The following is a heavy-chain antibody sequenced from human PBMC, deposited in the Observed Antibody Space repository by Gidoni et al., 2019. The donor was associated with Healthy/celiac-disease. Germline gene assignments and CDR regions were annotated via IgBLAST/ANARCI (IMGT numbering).Heavy chain of an antibody. CDR2: IYYSGST. J-gene: IGHJ4*02. V-gene: IGHV4-59*01. CDR1: GGSISSYY. D-gene: IGHD6-13*01. Sequence: QVQLQESGPGLVKPSETLSLTCTVSGGSISSYYWSWIRQPPGKGLEWIGYIYYSGSTNYNPSLKSRVTISVDTSKNQFSLKLSSVTAADTAVYYCARDSGGQLFDYWGQGTLVTVSS. CDR3: ARDSGGQLFDY.